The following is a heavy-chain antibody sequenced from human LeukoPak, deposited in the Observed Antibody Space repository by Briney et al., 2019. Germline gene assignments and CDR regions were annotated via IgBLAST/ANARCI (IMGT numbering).Heavy chain of an antibody. J-gene: IGHJ4*02. CDR3: AKDQQGGAGSGRFDY. Sequence: PGGSLRLSCTVSGFTVSINSMSWVRQAPGKGLEWVSFIYSGGNTHYSDSVKGRFTISRDISKNTFYLQMSSLTADDAALYYCAKDQQGGAGSGRFDYWGQGTLVTVSS. D-gene: IGHD3-10*01. CDR2: IYSGGNT. CDR1: GFTVSINS. V-gene: IGHV3-53*05.